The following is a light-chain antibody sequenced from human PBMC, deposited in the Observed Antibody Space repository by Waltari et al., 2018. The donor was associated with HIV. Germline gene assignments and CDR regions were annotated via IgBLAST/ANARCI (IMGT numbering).Light chain of an antibody. CDR2: DVS. V-gene: IGLV2-14*03. CDR3: SSYTSSTTVV. Sequence: QSALTQPASVCASPGQSITFACTGTSSDVGGSNYVSRYQQHPGKAPTLMIYDVSYRPLGASNRCSGSKSGNTASLTISELQAEDESDYYSSSYTSSTTVVFGGGTKLTVL. J-gene: IGLJ2*01. CDR1: SSDVGGSNY.